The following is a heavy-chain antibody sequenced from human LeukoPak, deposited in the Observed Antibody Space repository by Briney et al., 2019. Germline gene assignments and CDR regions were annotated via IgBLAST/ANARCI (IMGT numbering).Heavy chain of an antibody. CDR3: ARAKNWGALTAFDY. J-gene: IGHJ4*02. V-gene: IGHV3-53*04. Sequence: PGGSLRLSCAASGFTFSRNSMNWVRQAPGKGLEWVSVIYSGGSTYYADSVKGRFTISRHNSKNTLYLQMNSLRAEDTAVYYCARAKNWGALTAFDYWGQGTLVTVSS. D-gene: IGHD7-27*01. CDR2: IYSGGST. CDR1: GFTFSRNS.